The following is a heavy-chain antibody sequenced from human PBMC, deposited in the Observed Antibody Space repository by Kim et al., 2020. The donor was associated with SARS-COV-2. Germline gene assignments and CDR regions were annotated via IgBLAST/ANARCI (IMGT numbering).Heavy chain of an antibody. Sequence: GGSLRLSCAASGFTFTSYWISWVRQAPGKGLEWVANIKGDGSEKWYVDSVKGRFTISRDNAKNSLFLQMNSLRAEDTAVYYCERDFGGDWGHGTMVTVSS. CDR1: GFTFTSYW. J-gene: IGHJ3*01. D-gene: IGHD3-3*01. CDR3: ERDFGGD. CDR2: IKGDGSEK. V-gene: IGHV3-7*01.